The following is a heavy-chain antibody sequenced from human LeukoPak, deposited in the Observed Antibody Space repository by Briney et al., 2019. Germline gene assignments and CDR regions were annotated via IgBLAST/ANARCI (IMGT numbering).Heavy chain of an antibody. D-gene: IGHD3-22*01. V-gene: IGHV1-18*01. Sequence: ASVKVSCKASGYAFSSYGISWVRQAPGQGLVWMGWISADNGNTNYALKGRVTMTTDASTSTAYMELRSLRSDDTAVYYCARDRGDYDSSGYYGYFDYWGQGALVTVSS. CDR2: ISADNGNT. CDR3: ARDRGDYDSSGYYGYFDY. J-gene: IGHJ4*02. CDR1: GYAFSSYG.